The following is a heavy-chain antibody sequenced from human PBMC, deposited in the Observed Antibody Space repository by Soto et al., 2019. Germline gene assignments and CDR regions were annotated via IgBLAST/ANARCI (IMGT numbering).Heavy chain of an antibody. D-gene: IGHD2-8*01. CDR3: VKGVSYAFDI. CDR1: GFAVSSNY. J-gene: IGHJ3*02. Sequence: PGGSLRLSCAASGFAVSSNYMSWVRQAPGKGLEWVSVIYSGGSTYYADSVKGRFTIFRDNSKNTLYFQMISLRADDMAVYYCVKGVSYAFDIWGQGTMVTV. V-gene: IGHV3-53*05. CDR2: IYSGGST.